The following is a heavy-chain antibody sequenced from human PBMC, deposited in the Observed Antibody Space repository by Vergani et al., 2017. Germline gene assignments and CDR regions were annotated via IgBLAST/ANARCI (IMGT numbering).Heavy chain of an antibody. CDR1: GFTVNSNY. V-gene: IGHV3-53*01. CDR2: IYSGGTT. CDR3: ASDRSGYFPY. Sequence: EVQLVESGGGLIQPGGSLRLSCAASGFTVNSNYMSWVRQAPGKGLEWVSLIYSGGTTYYADSVKGRFTISRDNSKNTLYLQMNSLRAEDTAMYYCASDRSGYFPYWGQGTLVTVSS. D-gene: IGHD3-22*01. J-gene: IGHJ4*02.